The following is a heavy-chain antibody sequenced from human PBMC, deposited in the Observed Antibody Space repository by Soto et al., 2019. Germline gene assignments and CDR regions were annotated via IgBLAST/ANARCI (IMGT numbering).Heavy chain of an antibody. CDR3: ARGVCSGGSCYVDY. D-gene: IGHD2-15*01. CDR1: GFTFSSYS. Sequence: GESLKISCAASGFTFSSYSLNWVRQAPGKGLEWVSSISSSSSYIYYADSVKGRFTISRDNAKNSLYLQMNSLRAEDTAVYYCARGVCSGGSCYVDYWGQGTLVTVSS. J-gene: IGHJ4*02. V-gene: IGHV3-21*01. CDR2: ISSSSSYI.